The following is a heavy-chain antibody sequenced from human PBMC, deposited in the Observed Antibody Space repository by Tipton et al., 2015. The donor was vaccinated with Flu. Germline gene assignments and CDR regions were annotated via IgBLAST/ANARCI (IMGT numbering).Heavy chain of an antibody. CDR1: GGSVSPYY. CDR3: ARGPEQWLVNPHYFDY. D-gene: IGHD6-19*01. V-gene: IGHV4-59*08. Sequence: TLSLTCTVSGGSVSPYYWNWVRQSPGKGLEWIGYIYYRGTTGYNPSLKSRVTISVDTSKNQFSLKLSSVTAADTAVYYCARGPEQWLVNPHYFDYWGHGTLVTVSS. CDR2: IYYRGTT. J-gene: IGHJ4*01.